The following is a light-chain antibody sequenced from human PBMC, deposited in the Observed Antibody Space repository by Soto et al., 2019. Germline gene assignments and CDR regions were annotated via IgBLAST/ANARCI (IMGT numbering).Light chain of an antibody. CDR3: HVWDSGSAHHV. J-gene: IGLJ1*01. CDR1: NIGSKS. Sequence: SYELTQPPSVSVAPGQTARVTCGGSNIGSKSVHWYQQKPGQAPMMVVCANSDRPSGIPERFSGSNSANTATLTISRVEAGDEAEYYCHVWDSGSAHHVFGTGTKVTVL. CDR2: ANS. V-gene: IGLV3-21*02.